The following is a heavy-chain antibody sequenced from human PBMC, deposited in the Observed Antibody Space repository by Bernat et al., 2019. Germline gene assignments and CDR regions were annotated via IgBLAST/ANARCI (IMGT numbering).Heavy chain of an antibody. J-gene: IGHJ4*02. CDR1: GFTLSSYA. D-gene: IGHD6-19*01. CDR2: ISGSGGST. V-gene: IGHV3-23*01. Sequence: EVQLLESGGGLVQPGGSLRLSCAASGFTLSSYAMSWVRQAPGKGLEWVSAISGSGGSTYYADSVKGRFTISRDNSKNTLYLQMNSLRAEDTAVYYCAKDKYSSGWTDYWGQGTLVTVSS. CDR3: AKDKYSSGWTDY.